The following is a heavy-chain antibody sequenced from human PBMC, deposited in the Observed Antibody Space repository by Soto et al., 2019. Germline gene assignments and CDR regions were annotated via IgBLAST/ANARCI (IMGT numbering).Heavy chain of an antibody. CDR2: IKQDGSEK. V-gene: IGHV3-7*03. CDR3: ARDPATIFGVVIIGYYYYGMDV. J-gene: IGHJ6*02. D-gene: IGHD3-3*01. Sequence: EVQLVESGEGLVQPGGSLRLSCAASGFTFSSYWMSWVRQAPGKGLEWVANIKQDGSEKYYVDSVQGRFNIYRDNAKNALYLQMNSLRAEGADGYYCARDPATIFGVVIIGYYYYGMDVWGQGTTVTVSS. CDR1: GFTFSSYW.